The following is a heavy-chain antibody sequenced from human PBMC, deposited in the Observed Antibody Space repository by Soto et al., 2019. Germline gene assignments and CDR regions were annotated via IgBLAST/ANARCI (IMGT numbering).Heavy chain of an antibody. CDR1: GFAFSTYG. Sequence: QVHLVESGGGVVQPGRSLTISCVGSGFAFSTYGMHWVLQAPAKGLEGLALILYDGTDKYYADYVKGRFSISRDNYKLTLSLQKDSLRPEDTGVYNSAKDCGAGYDLWGQGTLVNFSS. J-gene: IGHJ4*02. V-gene: IGHV3-30*18. CDR3: AKDCGAGYDL. D-gene: IGHD3-16*01. CDR2: ILYDGTDK.